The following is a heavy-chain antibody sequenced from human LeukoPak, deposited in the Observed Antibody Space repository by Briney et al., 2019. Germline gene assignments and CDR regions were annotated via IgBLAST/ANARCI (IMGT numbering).Heavy chain of an antibody. V-gene: IGHV4-34*01. Sequence: PSETLSLTCAVYGGSFSGYYWSWIRQPPGKGLEWIGEINHSGSTNYNPSLKSRVTISVDTSKNQFSLKLSSVTAADTAVYYCARADSTGYFDYWGQGTLVTVSS. D-gene: IGHD5-18*01. J-gene: IGHJ4*02. CDR1: GGSFSGYY. CDR2: INHSGST. CDR3: ARADSTGYFDY.